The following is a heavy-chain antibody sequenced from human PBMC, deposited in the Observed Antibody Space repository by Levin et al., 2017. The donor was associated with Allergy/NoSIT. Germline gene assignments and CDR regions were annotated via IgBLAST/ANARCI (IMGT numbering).Heavy chain of an antibody. D-gene: IGHD2-2*01. J-gene: IGHJ5*02. CDR1: GGSFRGYY. CDR3: ANSGRHYCSNTSCDWLPSWFDP. CDR2: FLPFFLP. Sequence: LSLTCAIYGGSFRGYYWSWIRQPPGKGLEWFFFFLPFFLPPSPPSLPSRVTISIDTSKNQFSLKLRSVTAADTAVYYCANSGRHYCSNTSCDWLPSWFDPWGQGALVTVSS. V-gene: IGHV4-34*12.